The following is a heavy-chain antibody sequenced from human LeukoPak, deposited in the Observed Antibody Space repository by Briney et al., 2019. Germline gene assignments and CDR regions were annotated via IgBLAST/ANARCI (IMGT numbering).Heavy chain of an antibody. V-gene: IGHV3-48*03. Sequence: GGSLRLSCAASGFTFSSYEMNWVRQAPGKGLEWVSYISSSGSTIYYADSVKGRFTISRDNAKNSLYLQMNSLRAEDTAVYYCAILYCDTNKLDYWGQGTLVTVSS. D-gene: IGHD4-17*01. CDR3: AILYCDTNKLDY. CDR1: GFTFSSYE. J-gene: IGHJ4*02. CDR2: ISSSGSTI.